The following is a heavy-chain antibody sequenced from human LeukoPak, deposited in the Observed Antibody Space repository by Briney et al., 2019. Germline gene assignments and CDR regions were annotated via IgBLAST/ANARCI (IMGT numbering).Heavy chain of an antibody. CDR3: ARHGAVAGTLAYFDY. Sequence: ASETLSLTCTVSGGSISTYYWSWIRQPPGKGLEWVGYIYYSGSTNYNPSLKSRVTISVDTSKNQFSLKLSSVTAADTAVYYCARHGAVAGTLAYFDYWGQGTLVTVSS. D-gene: IGHD6-19*01. J-gene: IGHJ4*02. V-gene: IGHV4-59*08. CDR2: IYYSGST. CDR1: GGSISTYY.